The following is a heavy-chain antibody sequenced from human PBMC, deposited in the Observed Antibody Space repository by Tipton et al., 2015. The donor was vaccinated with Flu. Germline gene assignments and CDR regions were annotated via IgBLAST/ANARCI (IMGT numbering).Heavy chain of an antibody. D-gene: IGHD6-13*01. CDR3: ARAIAAAGSY. CDR2: INQDGSKI. Sequence: SLRLSCVASGFNFSSYWMTWVRQAPGKGLEWVANINQDGSKIYYADSVKGRFTISRDNAKDSVYLQMNSLRAEDTAVYYYARAIAAAGSYWGQGTLVTVSS. CDR1: GFNFSSYW. J-gene: IGHJ4*02. V-gene: IGHV3-7*01.